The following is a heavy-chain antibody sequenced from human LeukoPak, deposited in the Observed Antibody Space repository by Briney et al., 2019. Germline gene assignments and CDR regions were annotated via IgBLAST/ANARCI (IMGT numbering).Heavy chain of an antibody. V-gene: IGHV3-74*01. CDR2: INSDGSNT. D-gene: IGHD6-19*01. J-gene: IGHJ4*02. Sequence: PGGSLRLSCAASGFTFSFYWMHWVRQAPGKGLVWVSRINSDGSNTNYADSVKGRFTISRDNSKNTLYLQMNSLRAEDTAVYYCASQDIAVAGNYYFDYWGQGTLVTVSS. CDR1: GFTFSFYW. CDR3: ASQDIAVAGNYYFDY.